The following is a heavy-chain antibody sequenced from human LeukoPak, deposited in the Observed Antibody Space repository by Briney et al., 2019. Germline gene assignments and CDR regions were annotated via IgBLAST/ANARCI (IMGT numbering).Heavy chain of an antibody. Sequence: SETLSLTCTVSGGSISSGDYYWSWIRQPPGKGLEWIGYIYYSGGTYYNPSLKSRVTISVDTSKNQFSLKLSSVTAADTAVYYCARDPWVAPSYFDYWGQGTLVTVSS. V-gene: IGHV4-30-4*08. CDR1: GGSISSGDYY. CDR2: IYYSGGT. CDR3: ARDPWVAPSYFDY. D-gene: IGHD5-12*01. J-gene: IGHJ4*02.